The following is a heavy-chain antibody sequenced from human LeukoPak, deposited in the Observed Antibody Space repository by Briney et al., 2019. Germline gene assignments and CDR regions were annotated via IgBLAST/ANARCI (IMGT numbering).Heavy chain of an antibody. D-gene: IGHD3-22*01. Sequence: GESLKISCKGSGYSFTSYWIGWVRQMPGKGLEWMGIIYPGDSDTRYSPSFQGQVTISADKSISTAYLQWSSLKASDTAIYYCARQSEDYYDSSGYYGLGKWGQGTLVTVSS. CDR3: ARQSEDYYDSSGYYGLGK. V-gene: IGHV5-51*01. J-gene: IGHJ4*02. CDR1: GYSFTSYW. CDR2: IYPGDSDT.